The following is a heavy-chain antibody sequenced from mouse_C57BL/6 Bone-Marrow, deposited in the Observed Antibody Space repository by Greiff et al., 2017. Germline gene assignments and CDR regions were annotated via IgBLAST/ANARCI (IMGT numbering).Heavy chain of an antibody. V-gene: IGHV3-6*01. CDR2: ISYDGSN. J-gene: IGHJ3*01. CDR3: ARYDYDLAWFAY. Sequence: EVQLVESGPGLVKPSQSLSLTCSVTGYSITSGYYWNWIRQFPGNKLEWMGYISYDGSNNYNPSLKNRISITRDTSKNQFFLKLNSVTTEDTATYYCARYDYDLAWFAYWGQGTLVTVSA. CDR1: GYSITSGYY. D-gene: IGHD2-4*01.